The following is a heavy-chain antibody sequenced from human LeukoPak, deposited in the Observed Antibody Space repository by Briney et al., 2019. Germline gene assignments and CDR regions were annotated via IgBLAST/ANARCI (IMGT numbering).Heavy chain of an antibody. Sequence: MPGGSLRLSCAASGFTFSSYSMNWVRQAPGKGLEWVSSISSSTNYIYYADSMKGRFTISRDNAKNSLYLQMNSLRAEDTAVYYCARDIGYYDSSGYYPYFDYWGQGTLVTVSS. D-gene: IGHD3-22*01. CDR2: ISSSTNYI. CDR1: GFTFSSYS. CDR3: ARDIGYYDSSGYYPYFDY. V-gene: IGHV3-21*01. J-gene: IGHJ4*02.